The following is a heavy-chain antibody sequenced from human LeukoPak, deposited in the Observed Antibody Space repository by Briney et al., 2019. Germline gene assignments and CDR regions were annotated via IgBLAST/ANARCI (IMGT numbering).Heavy chain of an antibody. CDR2: ISGYNGNT. Sequence: PGASVKVSCKASGYTFSSYGIAWVRQAPGQGLEWMGWISGYNGNTNYAQKLQGRVSMTTDTSTTTAYMELRSLTSDDTALYYCARSSLDTITAGPFDYWGQGTLVTVSS. CDR1: GYTFSSYG. D-gene: IGHD5-12*01. CDR3: ARSSLDTITAGPFDY. J-gene: IGHJ4*02. V-gene: IGHV1-18*01.